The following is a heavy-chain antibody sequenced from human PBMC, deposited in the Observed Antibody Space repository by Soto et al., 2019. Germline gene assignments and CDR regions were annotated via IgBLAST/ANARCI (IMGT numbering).Heavy chain of an antibody. CDR2: IYYSGST. Sequence: SETLSLTCTVSGGSISSYYWSWIRQPPGKGLEWIGYIYYSGSTNYNPSLKSRVTISVDTSKNQFSLKLSSVTAADTAVYYCARERLTSSYYYGMDVWGQGTTVTVSS. CDR3: ARERLTSSYYYGMDV. CDR1: GGSISSYY. V-gene: IGHV4-59*01. D-gene: IGHD3-22*01. J-gene: IGHJ6*02.